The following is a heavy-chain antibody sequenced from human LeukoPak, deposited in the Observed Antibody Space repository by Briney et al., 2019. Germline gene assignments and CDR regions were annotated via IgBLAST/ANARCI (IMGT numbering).Heavy chain of an antibody. Sequence: GGSLRLSCAASRFTLSNYWMSWVRQAPGKGLEWVANIKQDGSETNYVDSVKGRFTISRDNAKNSLSLQMNSLRAEDTAVYYCARQRGSGRLDYWGQGTLVTVSS. V-gene: IGHV3-7*01. CDR2: IKQDGSET. J-gene: IGHJ4*02. CDR1: RFTLSNYW. D-gene: IGHD6-19*01. CDR3: ARQRGSGRLDY.